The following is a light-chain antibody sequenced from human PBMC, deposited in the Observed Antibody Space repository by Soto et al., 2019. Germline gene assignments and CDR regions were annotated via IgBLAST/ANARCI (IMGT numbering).Light chain of an antibody. CDR3: QQYRT. J-gene: IGKJ1*01. Sequence: EIVLTQSPGTLSLSPGERATLSCSASQSVSSSYLAWYQQKPGQAPRLLIYGASSRATGIPDRFSGSGSGTDFTLTISRLEPEDFAVYYCQQYRTFGQGTKVEIK. CDR1: QSVSSSY. CDR2: GAS. V-gene: IGKV3-20*01.